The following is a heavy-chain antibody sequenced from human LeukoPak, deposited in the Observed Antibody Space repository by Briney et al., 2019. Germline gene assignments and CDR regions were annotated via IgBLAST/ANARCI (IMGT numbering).Heavy chain of an antibody. J-gene: IGHJ4*02. Sequence: PSETLSLTCIVSSGSINNRYWSWIRQPPGKGLEWIGYIYNSWNTNYNPSLQSRVTISMDASRKQFSLNLTSVTAADTAVYYCARDQIGYGLDYWGQGTLVTVSS. CDR3: ARDQIGYGLDY. CDR1: SGSINNRY. D-gene: IGHD5-18*01. V-gene: IGHV4-59*11. CDR2: IYNSWNT.